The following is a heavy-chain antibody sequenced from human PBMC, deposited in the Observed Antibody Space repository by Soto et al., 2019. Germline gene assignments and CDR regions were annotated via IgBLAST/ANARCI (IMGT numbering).Heavy chain of an antibody. CDR3: ARGSEESYPGSRIFDL. Sequence: WFRQAPGEVLEWVSSITDTGGDTKYADSVRGRFTISRDNSKNTLYLLMSRLRAEDSALYFCARGSEESYPGSRIFDLWGRGTLVTSPQ. D-gene: IGHD3-10*01. CDR2: ITDTGGDT. V-gene: IGHV3-23*01. J-gene: IGHJ4*02.